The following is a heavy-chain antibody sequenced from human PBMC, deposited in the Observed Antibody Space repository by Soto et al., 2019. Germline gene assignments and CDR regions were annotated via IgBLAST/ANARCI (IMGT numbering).Heavy chain of an antibody. CDR2: INHSGST. CDR1: GGSFSGYY. J-gene: IGHJ3*02. Sequence: LSLTCAVYGGSFSGYYWSWIRQPPGKGLEWIGEINHSGSTNYNPSLKSRVTISVDTSKNQFSLKLSSVTAADTAVYYCARGGRAREAVTVRRAFDIWGQGTMVTVSS. V-gene: IGHV4-34*01. D-gene: IGHD3-16*02. CDR3: ARGGRAREAVTVRRAFDI.